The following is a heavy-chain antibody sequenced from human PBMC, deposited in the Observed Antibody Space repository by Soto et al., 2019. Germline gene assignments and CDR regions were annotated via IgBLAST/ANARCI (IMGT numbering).Heavy chain of an antibody. V-gene: IGHV4-59*01. J-gene: IGHJ4*02. CDR1: GGSISSYY. CDR3: ARGGWKLFDY. Sequence: PSETLSLTCTVSGGSISSYYGSWIRQPPGKGLEWIGYFYYSGSTNYNPSLKSRVTISVDTSKNQFSLKLSSVTAADTAVYYCARGGWKLFDYWGQGTLVTVSS. CDR2: FYYSGST. D-gene: IGHD6-19*01.